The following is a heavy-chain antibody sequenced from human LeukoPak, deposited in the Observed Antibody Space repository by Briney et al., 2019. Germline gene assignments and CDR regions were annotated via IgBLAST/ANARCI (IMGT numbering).Heavy chain of an antibody. V-gene: IGHV3-23*01. CDR1: GFTFSSYN. CDR2: ISGSGGST. J-gene: IGHJ4*02. D-gene: IGHD2-21*02. Sequence: GGSLRLSCAAFGFTFSSYNMNWVRQAPGKGLEWVSGISGSGGSTYYADSVKGRFTISRHNSKNTNTLYLQMNSLRAEDTAVYYCAKDRLPVKRDFDFWGQGTLVTVSS. CDR3: AKDRLPVKRDFDF.